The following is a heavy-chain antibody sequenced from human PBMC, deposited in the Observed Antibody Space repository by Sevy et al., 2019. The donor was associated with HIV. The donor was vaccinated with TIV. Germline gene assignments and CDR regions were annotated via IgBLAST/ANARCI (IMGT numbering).Heavy chain of an antibody. D-gene: IGHD3-9*01. CDR1: GFTFSSYA. CDR3: AKSISADPVLYYFDY. CDR2: ISVGGHVT. V-gene: IGHV3-23*01. Sequence: GESLKISCAASGFTFSSYAMNWVRQAPGKGLEWVSAISVGGHVTKYADSVKGRFTISRDNSRNILYLQMNSLRAEDTAVYYCAKSISADPVLYYFDYWGQGTLVTVSS. J-gene: IGHJ4*02.